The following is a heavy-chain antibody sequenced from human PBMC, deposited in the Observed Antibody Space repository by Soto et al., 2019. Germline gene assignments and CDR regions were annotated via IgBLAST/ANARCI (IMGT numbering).Heavy chain of an antibody. CDR3: ARHIALSGSFPFDY. CDR1: GGSFSGYY. J-gene: IGHJ4*02. Sequence: PSETLSLTCTVSGGSFSGYYWSWIRQPPGKGLEWIGEINHSGSTNYNPSLKGRVTISVNTSKNQFSLKLSSVTAADTAVYYCARHIALSGSFPFDYWGQGTLVTVSS. V-gene: IGHV4-34*01. D-gene: IGHD2-8*02. CDR2: INHSGST.